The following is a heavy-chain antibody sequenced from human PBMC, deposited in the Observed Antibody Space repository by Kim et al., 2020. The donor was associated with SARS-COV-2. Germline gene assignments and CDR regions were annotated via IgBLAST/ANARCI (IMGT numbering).Heavy chain of an antibody. CDR2: IYHSGST. CDR1: GGSISSGGYS. J-gene: IGHJ4*02. D-gene: IGHD2-15*01. CDR3: ARGEICSGGSCYYFDY. Sequence: SETLSLTCAVSGGSISSGGYSWSWIRQPPGKGLEWIGYIYHSGSTYYNPSLKSRVTISVDRSKNQFSLKLSSVTAADTAVYYCARGEICSGGSCYYFDYWGQGTLVTVSS. V-gene: IGHV4-30-2*01.